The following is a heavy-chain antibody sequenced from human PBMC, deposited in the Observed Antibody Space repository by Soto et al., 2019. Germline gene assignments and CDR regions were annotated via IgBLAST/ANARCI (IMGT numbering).Heavy chain of an antibody. J-gene: IGHJ5*02. CDR3: AMASGNSYWFDP. D-gene: IGHD1-26*01. Sequence: QVQLVQSGAEVKKPGASVKVSCKASGYTFTSYGISWVRQAPGQGLEWMGWISAYNGNTNYAQKLQGRFTMTTDTSTSTAYMERTTLRSDDTAVYACAMASGNSYWFDPLGQRTLVTVSS. CDR2: ISAYNGNT. CDR1: GYTFTSYG. V-gene: IGHV1-18*01.